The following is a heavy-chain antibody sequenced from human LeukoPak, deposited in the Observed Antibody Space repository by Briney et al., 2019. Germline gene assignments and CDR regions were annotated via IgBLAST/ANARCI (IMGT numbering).Heavy chain of an antibody. J-gene: IGHJ3*02. D-gene: IGHD3-16*01. Sequence: KISCKASGGTFSSYAISWVRQAPGQGLEWMGGIIPIFGTANYAQKFQGRVTITADESTSTAYMELSSLRSEDTAVYYCARDRGDYDLGDAFDIWGQGTMVTVSS. CDR2: IIPIFGTA. CDR1: GGTFSSYA. V-gene: IGHV1-69*01. CDR3: ARDRGDYDLGDAFDI.